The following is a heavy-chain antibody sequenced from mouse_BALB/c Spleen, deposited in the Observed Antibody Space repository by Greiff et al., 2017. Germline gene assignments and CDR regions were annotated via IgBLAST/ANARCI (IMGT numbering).Heavy chain of an antibody. J-gene: IGHJ3*01. CDR1: GYSFTSYW. Sequence: EVQVVESGTVLARPGASVKMSCKASGYSFTSYWMHCVKQRPGQGLEWIGAIYPGNSDTSYNQKFKGKAKLTAVTSASTAYMELSSLTNEDSAVYYCTRSGEIYYGNYGAWFAYWGQGTLVTVSA. V-gene: IGHV1-5*01. D-gene: IGHD2-1*01. CDR2: IYPGNSDT. CDR3: TRSGEIYYGNYGAWFAY.